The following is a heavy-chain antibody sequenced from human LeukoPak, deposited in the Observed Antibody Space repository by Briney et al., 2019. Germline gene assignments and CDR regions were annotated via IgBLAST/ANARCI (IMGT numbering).Heavy chain of an antibody. CDR3: AKGALLVSTYDAFDI. D-gene: IGHD2-8*02. J-gene: IGHJ3*02. CDR1: GFTFSSYG. CDR2: IRYDGSNK. V-gene: IGHV3-30*02. Sequence: PGGSLRLSCAASGFTFSSYGMHWVRQAPGKGLEWVAFIRYDGSNKYYADSVKGRFTISRDNSKNTLYLQMNSLRAEDTAVYYCAKGALLVSTYDAFDIWGQGTMVTVSS.